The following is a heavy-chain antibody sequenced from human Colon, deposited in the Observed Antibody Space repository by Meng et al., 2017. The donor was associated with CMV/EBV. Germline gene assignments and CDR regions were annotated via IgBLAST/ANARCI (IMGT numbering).Heavy chain of an antibody. CDR1: GFTFSSYG. Sequence: GGSLRPSCAASGFTFSSYGMSWVRQAPGKGLEWVSVISGNGGSTYYGDSVKGRFTISRNNSNNTLYLQMKSLRAEDTAVYYCAKHDTNYGYSRDYFEYWGQGILVTVSS. D-gene: IGHD4/OR15-4a*01. J-gene: IGHJ4*03. CDR3: AKHDTNYGYSRDYFEY. CDR2: ISGNGGST. V-gene: IGHV3-23*01.